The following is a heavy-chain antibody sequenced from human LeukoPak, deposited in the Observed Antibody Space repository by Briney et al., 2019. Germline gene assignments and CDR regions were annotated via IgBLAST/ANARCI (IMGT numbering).Heavy chain of an antibody. Sequence: PGGSLRLSCAASGFTFRSYSMNWVRQAPGKGLEWVSSISSSSSYIYYADSVKGRFTISRDNAKNSLYLQMNSLRAEDTAVYYCAKERRYFGSGLDSWGQGTLVTVSS. CDR1: GFTFRSYS. V-gene: IGHV3-21*04. D-gene: IGHD3-10*01. CDR3: AKERRYFGSGLDS. CDR2: ISSSSSYI. J-gene: IGHJ4*02.